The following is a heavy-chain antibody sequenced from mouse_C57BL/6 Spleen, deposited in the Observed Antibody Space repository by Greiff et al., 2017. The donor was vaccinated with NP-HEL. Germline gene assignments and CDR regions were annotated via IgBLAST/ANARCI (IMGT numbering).Heavy chain of an antibody. D-gene: IGHD2-5*01. Sequence: VKLMESGPELVKPGASVKISCKASGYAFSSSWMNWVKQRPGKGLEWIGRIYPGDGDTNYNGKFKGKATLTADKSSSTAYMQLSSLTSEDSAVYFCARKSNFYYAMDYWGQGTSVTVSS. CDR1: GYAFSSSW. CDR3: ARKSNFYYAMDY. V-gene: IGHV1-82*01. CDR2: IYPGDGDT. J-gene: IGHJ4*01.